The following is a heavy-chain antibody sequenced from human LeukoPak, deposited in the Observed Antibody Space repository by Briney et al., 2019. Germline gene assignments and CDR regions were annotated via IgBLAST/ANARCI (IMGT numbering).Heavy chain of an antibody. J-gene: IGHJ4*02. D-gene: IGHD2-15*01. Sequence: GGSLRLSCAASGFTFSSYAMSWVRQAPGKGLEWVSAISGSGGSTYYADSAKGRFTISRDNSKNTLYLQMNSLRVEDTAVYFCAGGYGFLIESWGQGTLVTVSS. V-gene: IGHV3-23*01. CDR3: AGGYGFLIES. CDR1: GFTFSSYA. CDR2: ISGSGGST.